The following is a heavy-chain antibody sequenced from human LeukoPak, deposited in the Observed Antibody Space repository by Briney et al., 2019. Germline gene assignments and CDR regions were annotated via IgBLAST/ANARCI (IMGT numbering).Heavy chain of an antibody. CDR3: ARRKGYFDY. V-gene: IGHV4-39*07. J-gene: IGHJ4*02. Sequence: SETLSLTCTVSGGSISSSSYYWGWIRQPPGKGLEWIGSIYYSGSTYYNPSLKSRVTISVDTSKNQFSLKLSSVTAADTAVYYCARRKGYFDYWGQGTLVTVSS. CDR2: IYYSGST. CDR1: GGSISSSSYY.